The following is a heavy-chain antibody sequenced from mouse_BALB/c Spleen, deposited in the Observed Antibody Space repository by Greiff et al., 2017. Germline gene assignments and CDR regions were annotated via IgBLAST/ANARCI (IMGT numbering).Heavy chain of an antibody. CDR3: ARDGDSYSHAMDY. Sequence: EVKLVEPGGGLVKPGGSLKLSCAASGFTFSSYAMSWVRQSPEKRLEWVAGISSGGSYTYYPDTVTGRFTISRDNAKNTLYLEMSSLRSEDTAMYYCARDGDSYSHAMDYWGQGTSVTVSS. CDR1: GFTFSSYA. CDR2: ISSGGSYT. V-gene: IGHV5-9-4*01. D-gene: IGHD2-12*01. J-gene: IGHJ4*01.